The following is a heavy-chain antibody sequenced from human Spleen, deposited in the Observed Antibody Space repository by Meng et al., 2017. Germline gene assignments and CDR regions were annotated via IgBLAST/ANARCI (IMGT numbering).Heavy chain of an antibody. CDR2: INPNSGGT. D-gene: IGHD3-22*01. J-gene: IGHJ4*01. V-gene: IGHV1-2*02. Sequence: ASVKVSCKASGYTFTGYYMHWVRQAPGQGLEWMGWINPNSGGTNYAQKFQGRVTMTRDTSISTAYMELSRLRSDDAAVYYCAYSSGDYSPFDYWGQGTLVTVSS. CDR3: AYSSGDYSPFDY. CDR1: GYTFTGYY.